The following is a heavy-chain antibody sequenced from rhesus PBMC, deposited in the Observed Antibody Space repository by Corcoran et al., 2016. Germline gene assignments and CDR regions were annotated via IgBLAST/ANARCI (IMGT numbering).Heavy chain of an antibody. Sequence: QVHLQESGPGLVKPSEALSLTCAVSGGPLSGYYYWSWIRQPPGQGLEGSGYIYGSSTSTNYKPSRKSRFTISKDTSKNQFSLKLSSVTAADTAVYYCARDLGSSSDTNYLDYWGQGVLVTVSS. CDR1: GGPLSGYYY. V-gene: IGHV4S10*01. J-gene: IGHJ4*01. CDR2: IYGSSTST. CDR3: ARDLGSSSDTNYLDY. D-gene: IGHD6-43*01.